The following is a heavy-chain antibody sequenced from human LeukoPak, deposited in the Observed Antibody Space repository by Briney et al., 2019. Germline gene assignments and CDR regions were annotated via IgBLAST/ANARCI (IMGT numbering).Heavy chain of an antibody. CDR2: ISYDGGNK. Sequence: TGGSLRLSCAASGFTFSSYGMHWVRQAPGKGLEWVAVISYDGGNKYYADSVKGRFTISRDNSENTLSLQMNSLRADDTAIYYCAKSCNSGNCYYNYWGQGTLVTVSS. CDR1: GFTFSSYG. CDR3: AKSCNSGNCYYNY. J-gene: IGHJ4*02. V-gene: IGHV3-30*18. D-gene: IGHD2/OR15-2a*01.